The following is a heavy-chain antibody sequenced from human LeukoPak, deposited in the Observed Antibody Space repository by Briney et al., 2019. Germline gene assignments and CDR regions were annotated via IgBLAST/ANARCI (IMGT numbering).Heavy chain of an antibody. D-gene: IGHD3-10*01. V-gene: IGHV1-69*05. CDR1: GGTLSTHA. Sequence: SVKVSCKASGGTLSTHAISWVRQAPGQGLEWMGGITPIFGRANYAQKFQGRVTITTEESTSTAYMELSSLRSDDTAVYYCARDRVVRGVTPFDYWGQGTLVTVSS. CDR2: ITPIFGRA. CDR3: ARDRVVRGVTPFDY. J-gene: IGHJ4*02.